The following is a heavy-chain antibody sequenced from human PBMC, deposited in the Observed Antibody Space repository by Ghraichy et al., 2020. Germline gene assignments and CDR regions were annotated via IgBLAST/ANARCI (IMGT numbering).Heavy chain of an antibody. Sequence: RGSLRLSCSASGFTFSSYWMSWVRQAPGKGLEWVANIKQDGSEEYYVDSVKGRFTISRDNAKNSLYLQMNSLRAEDTAVYFCARMNYFDYWGQGTLVTVSS. CDR1: GFTFSSYW. J-gene: IGHJ4*02. CDR2: IKQDGSEE. V-gene: IGHV3-7*01. CDR3: ARMNYFDY.